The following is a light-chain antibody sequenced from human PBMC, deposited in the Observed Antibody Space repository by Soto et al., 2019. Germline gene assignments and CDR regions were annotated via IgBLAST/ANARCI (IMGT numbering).Light chain of an antibody. CDR3: QQSYSSPPT. CDR2: DAS. J-gene: IGKJ1*01. V-gene: IGKV1-39*01. Sequence: DFQVTHVTSWLPASVRARVTITCRATQTISNYLNWYQQKTGKDPKLLIYDASSLQRGVPPTFSGSGSGTDYTLSISSLQPDDFSTSYCQQSYSSPPTFGQGTKVDIK. CDR1: QTISNY.